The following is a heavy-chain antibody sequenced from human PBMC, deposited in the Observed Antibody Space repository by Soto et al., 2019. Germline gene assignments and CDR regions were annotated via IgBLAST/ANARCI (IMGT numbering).Heavy chain of an antibody. CDR1: GFSLSNARMG. Sequence: SGPTLVNPTETLTLTCTVSGFSLSNARMGVSWIRQPPGKALEWLAHIFSNDEKSYSTSLKSRLTISKDTSKSQVVLTMTNMDPVDTATYYRARTTYYYDSSGYDYWGQGTLVTVSS. V-gene: IGHV2-26*01. J-gene: IGHJ4*02. CDR3: ARTTYYYDSSGYDY. D-gene: IGHD3-22*01. CDR2: IFSNDEK.